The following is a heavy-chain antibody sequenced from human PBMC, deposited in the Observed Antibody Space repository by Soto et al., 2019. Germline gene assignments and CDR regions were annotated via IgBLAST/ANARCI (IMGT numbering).Heavy chain of an antibody. V-gene: IGHV4-30-2*01. J-gene: IGHJ6*02. D-gene: IGHD2-2*01. CDR3: ASRSTSFGVVVPAGAAYYGMDV. CDR2: IYHSGST. Sequence: NPSETLSLTCAVSGGSITSGGYSWSWIRQPPGKGLEWIGYIYHSGSTYYNPSLKSRVTISVDRSKNQFSLKLSSVTAADTAVYYCASRSTSFGVVVPAGAAYYGMDVWGQGTTVTVSS. CDR1: GGSITSGGYS.